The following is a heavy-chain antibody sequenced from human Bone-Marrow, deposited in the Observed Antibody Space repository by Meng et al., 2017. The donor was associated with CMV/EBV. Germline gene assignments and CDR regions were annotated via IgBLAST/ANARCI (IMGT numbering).Heavy chain of an antibody. CDR1: GGSISSSNW. D-gene: IGHD2-2*01. V-gene: IGHV4-4*02. Sequence: GSLRLSCAVSGGSISSSNWWSWVRQPPGKGLEWIGEIYHSGSTNYNPSLKSRVTISVDKSKNQFSLKLSSVTAADTAVYYCARPSSMGAFDIWGQGTMVTASS. CDR3: ARPSSMGAFDI. CDR2: IYHSGST. J-gene: IGHJ3*02.